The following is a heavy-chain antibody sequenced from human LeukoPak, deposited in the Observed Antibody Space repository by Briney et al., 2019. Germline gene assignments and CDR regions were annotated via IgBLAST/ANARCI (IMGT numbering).Heavy chain of an antibody. D-gene: IGHD1-26*01. CDR2: IHTSGST. CDR1: GGSISSYY. CDR3: ARLRSPGDFDY. J-gene: IGHJ4*02. Sequence: PSETLSLTCTVSGGSISSYYWSWIRQPAGKGLEWIGRIHTSGSTNYNPSLKSRVTISVDTSKNQFSLRLSSVTAADTAMYYCARLRSPGDFDYWGQGTLVTVSS. V-gene: IGHV4-4*07.